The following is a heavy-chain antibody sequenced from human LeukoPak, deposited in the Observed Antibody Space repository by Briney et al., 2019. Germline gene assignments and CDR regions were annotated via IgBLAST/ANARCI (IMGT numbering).Heavy chain of an antibody. V-gene: IGHV3-30*18. CDR3: AKALPGAITMIY. D-gene: IGHD3-22*01. J-gene: IGHJ4*02. Sequence: GRSLRLSCAASGFTFSSYGMHWVRQAPGKGLEWVAVISYDGSNKYYADSVKGRFTISRDNSKNTLYLQMNSLRAEDTAVYYCAKALPGAITMIYWGQGTLVTVSS. CDR1: GFTFSSYG. CDR2: ISYDGSNK.